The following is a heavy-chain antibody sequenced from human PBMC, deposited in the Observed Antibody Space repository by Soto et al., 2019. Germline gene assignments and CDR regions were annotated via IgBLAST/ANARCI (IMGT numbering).Heavy chain of an antibody. CDR2: ISAYNGNT. V-gene: IGHV1-18*01. Sequence: ASVKVCSEASRYRYTCRGRWWLRHEPGQGLEWMGWISAYNGNTKYAQKFQGRVTMTTDTSTSTAYMELRSLRSDDTAVYYCARDLGGSYYAPVDYWGQGTLVTVSS. D-gene: IGHD1-26*01. J-gene: IGHJ4*02. CDR3: ARDLGGSYYAPVDY. CDR1: RYRYTCRG.